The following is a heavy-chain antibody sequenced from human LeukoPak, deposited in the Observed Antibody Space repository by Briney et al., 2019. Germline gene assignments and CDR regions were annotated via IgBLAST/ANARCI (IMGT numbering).Heavy chain of an antibody. V-gene: IGHV4-59*06. CDR2: IYYSGST. CDR3: ARRCSSTNCFKNAFDI. J-gene: IGHJ3*02. CDR1: GGSISSYY. Sequence: PSETLSLTCTVSGGSISSYYWSWIRQPPGKGLEWIGYIYYSGSTYYSPSLKSRVTISVDTSENQFSLKLTSVTAADSAVYYCARRCSSTNCFKNAFDIWGQGTMVTVSS. D-gene: IGHD2-2*01.